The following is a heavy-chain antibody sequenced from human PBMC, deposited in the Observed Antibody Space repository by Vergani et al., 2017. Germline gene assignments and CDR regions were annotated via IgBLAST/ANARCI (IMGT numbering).Heavy chain of an antibody. J-gene: IGHJ5*02. CDR3: ARGPQTTRLEFDP. CDR1: GGTFSSYT. CDR2: SIPILGIA. Sequence: QVQLVQSGAEVKKPGSSVKVSCKASGGTFSSYTISWVRQAPGQGLEWMGRSIPILGIANYAQKFQGRVTITADKSTSTAYMELSSLRSEDTAVYYCARGPQTTRLEFDPWGQGTLVTVSS. D-gene: IGHD4-17*01. V-gene: IGHV1-69*02.